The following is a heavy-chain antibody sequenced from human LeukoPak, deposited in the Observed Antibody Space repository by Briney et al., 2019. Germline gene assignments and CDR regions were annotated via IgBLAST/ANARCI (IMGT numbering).Heavy chain of an antibody. Sequence: SGGSLRLSCATSGFSFSSYGMSWVRQAPGKGLEWVSSISGLSGRTYYADSVKGRVTISRDNSKNALSLQMNSLRAEDTAVYYCAKDRISTVTTLTLSYNWFDPWGQGTLVTVSS. J-gene: IGHJ5*02. CDR3: AKDRISTVTTLTLSYNWFDP. V-gene: IGHV3-23*01. CDR1: GFSFSSYG. CDR2: ISGLSGRT. D-gene: IGHD4-17*01.